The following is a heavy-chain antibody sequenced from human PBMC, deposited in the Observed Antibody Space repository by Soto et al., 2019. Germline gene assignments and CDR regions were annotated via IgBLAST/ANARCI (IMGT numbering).Heavy chain of an antibody. Sequence: QLQLQESGPGLVKPSETLSLTCTVSGGSISSSSYYWGWVRQSPGKGLEWIGSVYYRGNTYHNPSLKSRVTMSVDTSKNHFSLNLGSVTAADTAIYYCARHTTIIVVVTDWGQGTLVTVSS. V-gene: IGHV4-39*01. D-gene: IGHD2-21*02. CDR3: ARHTTIIVVVTD. CDR1: GGSISSSSYY. CDR2: VYYRGNT. J-gene: IGHJ4*02.